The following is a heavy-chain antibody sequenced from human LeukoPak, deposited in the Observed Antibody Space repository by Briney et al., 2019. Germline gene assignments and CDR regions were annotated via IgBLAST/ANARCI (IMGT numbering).Heavy chain of an antibody. CDR1: GGSINNYY. CDR2: IFSSGSA. CDR3: ARGSRYYYYYYMDV. Sequence: SETLSLTCDVSGGSINNYYWGWIRQPAGKGLEWIGRIFSSGSANYNPSLKGRATMSVDKPKNQLSLKLSSVTAADTAVYYCARGSRYYYYYYMDVWGKGTTVTVSS. J-gene: IGHJ6*03. V-gene: IGHV4-4*07.